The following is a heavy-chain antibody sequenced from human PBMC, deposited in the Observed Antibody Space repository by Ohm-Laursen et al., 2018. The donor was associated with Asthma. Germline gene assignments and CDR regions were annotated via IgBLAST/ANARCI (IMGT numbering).Heavy chain of an antibody. CDR3: ARDLLVRGVISDY. CDR2: IYSGGTT. V-gene: IGHV3-53*05. CDR1: GFTVGSDY. J-gene: IGHJ4*02. Sequence: SLRLSCSASGFTVGSDYMTWVRQAPGKGLEWVSAIYSGGTTYYADSVRGRFTISRDNSKNTLYLQMNSLRSEDTAVYYCARDLLVRGVISDYWGQGTLVTVSS. D-gene: IGHD3-10*01.